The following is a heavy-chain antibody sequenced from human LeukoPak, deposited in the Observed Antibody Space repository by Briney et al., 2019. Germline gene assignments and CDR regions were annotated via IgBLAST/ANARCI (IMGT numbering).Heavy chain of an antibody. Sequence: WETLSLTCTVSGGSISSYYWSWIRQPPGKGLEWIGYIYHSGSTKYNPSLKSRVTISVDTSKNQFSLKLSSVTAADTAVYYCARDGYSGNDGLWGQGSLVTLSS. D-gene: IGHD5-12*01. CDR1: GGSISSYY. J-gene: IGHJ4*02. CDR3: ARDGYSGNDGL. V-gene: IGHV4-59*01. CDR2: IYHSGST.